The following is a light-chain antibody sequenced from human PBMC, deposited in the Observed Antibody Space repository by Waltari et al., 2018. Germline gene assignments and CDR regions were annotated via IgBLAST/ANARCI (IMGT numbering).Light chain of an antibody. CDR2: DAS. V-gene: IGKV1-39*01. J-gene: IGKJ4*01. Sequence: DIQMTHSPSSLSESVGDRVTITCRPSHSIRSRLNGYQQKPGKAPKLLIYDASNWQSGVPSRFSGSGSGTDFTLTISRPQAEDFATYFCQQSYSTPLTFGGGAKVEIK. CDR3: QQSYSTPLT. CDR1: HSIRSR.